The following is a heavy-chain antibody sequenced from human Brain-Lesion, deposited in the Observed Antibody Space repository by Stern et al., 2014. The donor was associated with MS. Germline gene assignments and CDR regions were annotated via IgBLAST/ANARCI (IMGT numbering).Heavy chain of an antibody. D-gene: IGHD3-3*01. V-gene: IGHV1-24*01. Sequence: QVQLVQSGAEVKKPGASVKVSCKVSGYTLTELSMHWVRQAPGKGLGWMGGFDPEDGETIYAQKFQGRVTITEGTSTDTAFMELSSLRSEDTAVYYCATDRDDFRSGYSAPTKGYGLDVWGQGTTVTVTS. J-gene: IGHJ6*02. CDR1: GYTLTELS. CDR2: FDPEDGET. CDR3: ATDRDDFRSGYSAPTKGYGLDV.